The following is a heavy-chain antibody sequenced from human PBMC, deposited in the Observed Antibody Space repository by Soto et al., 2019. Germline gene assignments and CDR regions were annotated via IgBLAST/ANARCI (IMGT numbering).Heavy chain of an antibody. J-gene: IGHJ4*02. V-gene: IGHV3-30*03. D-gene: IGHD4-17*01. CDR2: ISYDGSEE. CDR1: GFTFSSFG. Sequence: GGSLRLSCAASGFTFSSFGMHWVRQAPGKGLEWVAVISYDGSEEYYADSVKGRATVSRDNSKNTVYLQMNRLRGDDSAIYYCARDNYGGMLDFWGPGTLVTVSS. CDR3: ARDNYGGMLDF.